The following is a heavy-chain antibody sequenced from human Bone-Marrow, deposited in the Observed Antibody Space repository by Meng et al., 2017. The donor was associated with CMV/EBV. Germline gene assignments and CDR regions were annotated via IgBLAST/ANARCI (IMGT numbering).Heavy chain of an antibody. V-gene: IGHV1-18*01. D-gene: IGHD1-26*01. CDR2: ISTYNANT. J-gene: IGHJ4*02. CDR3: ARGVGASKVSNFDN. Sequence: ASVKVSCKTSGYTFATYGISWVRQAPGQGLEWMGRISTYNANTNYAQNLQGRVTMTTDTSTTTVYMELRSLTSDDTAVYYCARGVGASKVSNFDNWGQGPRVTFYS. CDR1: GYTFATYG.